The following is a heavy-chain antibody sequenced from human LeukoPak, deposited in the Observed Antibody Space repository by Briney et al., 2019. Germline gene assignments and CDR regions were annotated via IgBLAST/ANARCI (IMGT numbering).Heavy chain of an antibody. J-gene: IGHJ4*02. Sequence: ASVKVSCKASGYTFTSYDINWVRQATGQGLEWMGWMNPNSGNTGYAQKFQGRVTMTRNTSISTAYMELSSLRSEDTAVYYCARGLGILRYFDWLQGLYYFDYWGQGTLVTVSS. CDR2: MNPNSGNT. V-gene: IGHV1-8*01. CDR1: GYTFTSYD. CDR3: ARGLGILRYFDWLQGLYYFDY. D-gene: IGHD3-9*01.